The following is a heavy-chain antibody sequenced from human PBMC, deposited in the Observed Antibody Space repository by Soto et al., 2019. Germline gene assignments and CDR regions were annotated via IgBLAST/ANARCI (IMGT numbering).Heavy chain of an antibody. V-gene: IGHV3-66*01. Sequence: GGSLRLSCAASGFTVSSKYMTWVRQAPGKGLEWVSVIYTGGETHYTDSVKGRFTISRDNSKNTLYLQMNSLRAEDTAVYYCATRGRVAATGPNWFDPWGQGTLVTVSS. J-gene: IGHJ5*02. CDR2: IYTGGET. D-gene: IGHD6-13*01. CDR3: ATRGRVAATGPNWFDP. CDR1: GFTVSSKY.